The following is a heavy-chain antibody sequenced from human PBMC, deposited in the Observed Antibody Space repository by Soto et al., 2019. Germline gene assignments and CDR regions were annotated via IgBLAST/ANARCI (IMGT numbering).Heavy chain of an antibody. CDR2: ISGSGGST. V-gene: IGHV3-23*01. J-gene: IGHJ4*02. CDR3: AGGFGSFDY. CDR1: GFTFSSYA. Sequence: EVQLLESGGGLVQPRGSLRLSCAASGFTFSSYAVSWVRQAPGKGLEWVSAISGSGGSTYYADSVKGRFTVSRDNSKNTLYLQMNSLRAEDTAVYYCAGGFGSFDYWGQGTLVTVSS. D-gene: IGHD3-16*01.